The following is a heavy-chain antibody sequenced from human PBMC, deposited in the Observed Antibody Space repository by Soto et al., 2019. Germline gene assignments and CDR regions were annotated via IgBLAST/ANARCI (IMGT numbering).Heavy chain of an antibody. D-gene: IGHD3-16*01. CDR2: IYYSGST. V-gene: IGHV4-31*03. Sequence: SETLSLTCTVSGGSISSGGYYWSWIRQHPGKGLEWIGYIYYSGSTYYSPSLKSRVTISVDTSKNQFSLKLSSVTAADTAVYYCARTFSEVFYNWFDPWGQGTLVTVSS. CDR1: GGSISSGGYY. CDR3: ARTFSEVFYNWFDP. J-gene: IGHJ5*02.